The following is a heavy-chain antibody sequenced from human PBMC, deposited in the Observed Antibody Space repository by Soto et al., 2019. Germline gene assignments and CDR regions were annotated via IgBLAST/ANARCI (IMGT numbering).Heavy chain of an antibody. J-gene: IGHJ6*02. Sequence: EVQLVESGGGLVKPGGSLRLSCAASGFTFSSYSMNWVRQAPGKGLEWVSAIGASSNYIYYAELVKGRFTISRDNAKNLLYLQMNSLRAEDTAVYYCGRKGYGDFGGMYVWGQVTTFTVSS. D-gene: IGHD4-17*01. CDR2: IGASSNYI. V-gene: IGHV3-21*01. CDR3: GRKGYGDFGGMYV. CDR1: GFTFSSYS.